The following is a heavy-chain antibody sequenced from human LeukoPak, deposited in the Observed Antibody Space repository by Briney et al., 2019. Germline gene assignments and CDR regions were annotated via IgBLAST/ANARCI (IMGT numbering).Heavy chain of an antibody. CDR3: AAFYGSVKAAFDY. D-gene: IGHD3-10*01. CDR2: IIPILGIA. J-gene: IGHJ4*02. Sequence: SVKVSCKASGGTFSSYTISWVRQAPGQGLEWMGRIIPILGIANYAQKFQGRVTITADKSTSTAYMELSSLRSEDTAGYYCAAFYGSVKAAFDYWGQGTLVTVSS. V-gene: IGHV1-69*02. CDR1: GGTFSSYT.